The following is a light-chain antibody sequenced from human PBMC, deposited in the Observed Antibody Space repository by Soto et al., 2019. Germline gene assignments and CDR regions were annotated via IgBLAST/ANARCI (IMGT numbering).Light chain of an antibody. V-gene: IGKV3D-11*03. CDR3: QQRSNWPIT. Sequence: EILMTQSPDTLSVSPGESATLSCRASQRVYSNLAWYQQRPGQAPRLLIYGASNRASGIPARISGSGSGTDFTLTISSLEPEDFAVYYCQQRSNWPITFGQGTRLEIK. CDR1: QRVYSN. J-gene: IGKJ5*01. CDR2: GAS.